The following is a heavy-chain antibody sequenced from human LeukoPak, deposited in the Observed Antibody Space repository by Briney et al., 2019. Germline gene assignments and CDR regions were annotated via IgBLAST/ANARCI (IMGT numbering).Heavy chain of an antibody. D-gene: IGHD6-6*01. CDR3: ARDRGSSFDY. Sequence: GGSLKLSCAASGFTFSSYAMHWVRQAPGKGLEWVAVISYDGSNKYYADSVKGRFTISRDNSKNTLYLQMNSLRAEDTAVYYCARDRGSSFDYWGQGTLVTVSS. J-gene: IGHJ4*02. CDR1: GFTFSSYA. V-gene: IGHV3-30*01. CDR2: ISYDGSNK.